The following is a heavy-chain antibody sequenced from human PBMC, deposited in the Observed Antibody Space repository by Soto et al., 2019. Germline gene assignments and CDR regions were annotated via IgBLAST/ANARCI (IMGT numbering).Heavy chain of an antibody. D-gene: IGHD6-25*01. V-gene: IGHV3-66*01. CDR3: AKDKGSSGTWYFDL. CDR2: IYSGGST. J-gene: IGHJ2*01. CDR1: GFTVSSNY. Sequence: GGSLRLSCAASGFTVSSNYMSWVRQAPGKGLEWVSVIYSGGSTYYADSVKGRFTISRDNSKNTLYLQMNSLRAEDTAVYYCAKDKGSSGTWYFDLWGRGTLVTVSS.